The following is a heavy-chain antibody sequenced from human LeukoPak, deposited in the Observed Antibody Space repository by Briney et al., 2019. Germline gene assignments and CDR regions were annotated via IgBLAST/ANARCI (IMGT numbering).Heavy chain of an antibody. CDR1: GFTFSSYG. CDR2: ISVSGSTK. J-gene: IGHJ3*02. Sequence: GGSLRLSCAASGFTFSSYGMNWVRQAPGKGLEWVSYISVSGSTKYQADSVKGRFTISRDNTKNSLYLQMNSLRAEDTAVYYCARENSGSYVFDIWGQGTMVTVSS. D-gene: IGHD3-22*01. CDR3: ARENSGSYVFDI. V-gene: IGHV3-48*03.